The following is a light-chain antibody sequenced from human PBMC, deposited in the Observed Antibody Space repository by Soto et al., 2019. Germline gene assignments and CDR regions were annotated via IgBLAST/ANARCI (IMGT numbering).Light chain of an antibody. CDR2: DVN. Sequence: QSALTQPRSVSGSPGQSVTISCTGTSSDVGGYDFLSWYQQHPAKAPKLIIFDVNKRPSGVPDRFSGSKSGNTASLTISGLQAEDEADYYCCSYASSSTYVFGTGTKVTVL. CDR3: CSYASSSTYV. V-gene: IGLV2-11*01. J-gene: IGLJ1*01. CDR1: SSDVGGYDF.